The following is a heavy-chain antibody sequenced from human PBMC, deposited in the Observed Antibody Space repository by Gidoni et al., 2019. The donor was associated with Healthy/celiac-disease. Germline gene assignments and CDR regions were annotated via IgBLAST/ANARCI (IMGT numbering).Heavy chain of an antibody. D-gene: IGHD1-26*01. J-gene: IGHJ4*02. CDR1: GGSFSGYY. V-gene: IGHV4-34*01. Sequence: QVQLQQWGAGLLKPSETLSLTCAVYGGSFSGYYWSWIRQPPGKGLEWIGEINHSGRTNYNPSLKSRVTISVDTSKNQFSLKLSSVTAADTAVYYCARGTVGATPFDYWGQGTLVTVSS. CDR3: ARGTVGATPFDY. CDR2: INHSGRT.